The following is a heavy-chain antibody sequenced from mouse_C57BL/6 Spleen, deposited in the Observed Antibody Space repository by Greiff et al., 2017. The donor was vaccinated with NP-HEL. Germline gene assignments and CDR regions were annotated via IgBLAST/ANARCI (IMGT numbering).Heavy chain of an antibody. CDR3: ARVGITTVADWYFDV. CDR2: IYPGSGST. CDR1: GYTFTSYW. Sequence: QVQLQQPGAELVKPGASVKMSCKASGYTFTSYWITWVKQRPGQGLEWIGDIYPGSGSTNYNEKFKSKATLTVDTSSSTAYMQLSSLTSEDSAVYYCARVGITTVADWYFDVWGTGTTVTVSS. V-gene: IGHV1-55*01. J-gene: IGHJ1*03. D-gene: IGHD1-1*01.